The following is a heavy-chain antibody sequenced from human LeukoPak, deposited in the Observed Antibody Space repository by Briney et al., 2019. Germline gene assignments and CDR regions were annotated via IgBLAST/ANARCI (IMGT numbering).Heavy chain of an antibody. J-gene: IGHJ4*02. D-gene: IGHD5-18*01. Sequence: GGSLRLSCTVSGFTFSSYSMNWGRQAPGEGLEWGSSISSSSSYIYYADSVKGRFTISRDNAKYSLYLQMNSLRAEDTAVYYCARGGKAAMAPFDYWGQGTLVTVSS. CDR2: ISSSSSYI. CDR3: ARGGKAAMAPFDY. CDR1: GFTFSSYS. V-gene: IGHV3-21*01.